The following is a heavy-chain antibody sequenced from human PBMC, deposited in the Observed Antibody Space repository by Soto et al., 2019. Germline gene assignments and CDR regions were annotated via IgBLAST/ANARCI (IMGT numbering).Heavy chain of an antibody. V-gene: IGHV4-31*03. Sequence: CTVSGGSISSGGYYWSWIRQHPGKGLEWIGYSYYSGSTYYNPSLKSRVTISVDTSKNQFSLKLSSVTAADTAVYYCARDERYGDSKNHYYYYGMDVWGQGTTVTVSS. D-gene: IGHD4-17*01. CDR1: GGSISSGGYY. CDR3: ARDERYGDSKNHYYYYGMDV. CDR2: SYYSGST. J-gene: IGHJ6*02.